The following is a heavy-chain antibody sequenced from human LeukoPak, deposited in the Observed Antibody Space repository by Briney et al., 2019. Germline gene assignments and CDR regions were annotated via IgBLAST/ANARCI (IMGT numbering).Heavy chain of an antibody. V-gene: IGHV4-34*01. CDR1: GGSFSGYY. Sequence: SETLSLTCDVYGGSFSGYYWSWIRQPPGKGLEWIGEINHSGSTNYNPPLKSRVTISVDTSKNQFSLKLSSVTAADTAVYYCARRSYDFWSGCRSSYYNGMDVWGQGTTVTVSS. CDR2: INHSGST. J-gene: IGHJ6*02. D-gene: IGHD3-3*01. CDR3: ARRSYDFWSGCRSSYYNGMDV.